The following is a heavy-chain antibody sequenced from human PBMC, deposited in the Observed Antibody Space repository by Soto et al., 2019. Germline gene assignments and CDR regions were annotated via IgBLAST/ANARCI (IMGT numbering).Heavy chain of an antibody. V-gene: IGHV3-15*01. CDR2: IKSKTDGGTT. Sequence: GGSLRLSCAASGFTFSNAWMSWVRQAPGKGLEWVGRIKSKTDGGTTDYAAPVKGRFTISRDDSKNTLYLQMNSLKTEDTAVYYCTRYCSGGSCYLDYWGQGTLVTVSS. J-gene: IGHJ4*02. CDR3: TRYCSGGSCYLDY. D-gene: IGHD2-15*01. CDR1: GFTFSNAW.